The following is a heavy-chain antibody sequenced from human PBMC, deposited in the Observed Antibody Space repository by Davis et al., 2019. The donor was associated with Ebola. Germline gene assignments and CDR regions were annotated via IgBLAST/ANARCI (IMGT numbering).Heavy chain of an antibody. Sequence: GESLKISCAASGFTFSIYYMSWIRQAPGKGLEWVSYISTSSNTIYYADSVKGRFTISRDNAKNSLYLQMNSLRDEDTAVYSCARTPSLGYYFDYWGQGTLVTVSS. CDR3: ARTPSLGYYFDY. CDR1: GFTFSIYY. CDR2: ISTSSNTI. J-gene: IGHJ4*02. V-gene: IGHV3-48*02.